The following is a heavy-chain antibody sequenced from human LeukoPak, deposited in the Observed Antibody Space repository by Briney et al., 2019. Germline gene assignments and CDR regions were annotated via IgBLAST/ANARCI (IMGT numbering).Heavy chain of an antibody. J-gene: IGHJ4*02. Sequence: SETLSLTCTVSGYSISSGYYWGWIRQPPGKGLEWIGSIYHSGSTYYNPSLKSRVTISVDTSKNQFSLKLSSVTAADTAVYYCAIVYSSRQCPLDYWGQGTLVTVSS. CDR2: IYHSGST. CDR1: GYSISSGYY. CDR3: AIVYSSRQCPLDY. D-gene: IGHD6-13*01. V-gene: IGHV4-38-2*02.